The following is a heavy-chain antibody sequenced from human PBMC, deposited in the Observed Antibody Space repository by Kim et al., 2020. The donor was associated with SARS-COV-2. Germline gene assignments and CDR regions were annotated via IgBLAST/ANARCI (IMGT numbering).Heavy chain of an antibody. D-gene: IGHD6-19*01. V-gene: IGHV3-30*02. J-gene: IGHJ6*02. CDR3: AKLLPPGYSSGVRVGGMDV. Sequence: RFTISRDNSKNTLYLQMNSLRAEDTAVYYCAKLLPPGYSSGVRVGGMDVWGQGTTVTVSS.